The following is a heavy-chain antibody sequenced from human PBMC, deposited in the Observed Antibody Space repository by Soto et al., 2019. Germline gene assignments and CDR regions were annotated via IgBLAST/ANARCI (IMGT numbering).Heavy chain of an antibody. CDR1: GFTFDDYT. Sequence: EVPLVESGGVVVQPGGSLRLSCAASGFTFDDYTMHWVRQAPGKGLEWVSLISWDGGSTYYADSVKGRFTISRDNSKNSLYLQMNSLRTEDTALYYCAKDRSSAAAGPFDYWGQGTLVTVSS. CDR3: AKDRSSAAAGPFDY. J-gene: IGHJ4*02. CDR2: ISWDGGST. V-gene: IGHV3-43*01. D-gene: IGHD6-13*01.